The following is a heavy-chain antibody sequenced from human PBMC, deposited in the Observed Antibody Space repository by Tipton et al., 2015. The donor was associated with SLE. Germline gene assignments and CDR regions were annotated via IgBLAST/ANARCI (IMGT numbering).Heavy chain of an antibody. CDR1: GGSISSSSYY. CDR2: IYYSGST. D-gene: IGHD6-13*01. CDR3: ARGGSSWFRYYFDY. V-gene: IGHV4-61*05. Sequence: TLSLTCTVSGGSISSSSYYWGWIRQPPGKGLEWIGYIYYSGSTNYNPSLKSRVTISVDKSKNQFSLKLSSVTAADTAVYYCARGGSSWFRYYFDYWGQGTLVTVSS. J-gene: IGHJ4*02.